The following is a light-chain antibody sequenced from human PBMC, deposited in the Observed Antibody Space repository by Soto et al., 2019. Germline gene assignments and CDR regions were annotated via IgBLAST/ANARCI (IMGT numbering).Light chain of an antibody. J-gene: IGKJ4*01. V-gene: IGKV3-11*01. CDR3: QQRSNWPRLT. CDR1: QSVFSY. CDR2: DAS. Sequence: EIVFTHSPATLSLSPVERATLSCRASQSVFSYLAWYQQKPGQAPRLLIYDASNRATGIPARFSGSGSGTDFTLTISSLDPEDFAVYYCQQRSNWPRLTFGGGTKVDIK.